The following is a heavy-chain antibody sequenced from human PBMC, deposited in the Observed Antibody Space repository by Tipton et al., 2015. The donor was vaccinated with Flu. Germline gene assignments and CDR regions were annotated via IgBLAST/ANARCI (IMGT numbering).Heavy chain of an antibody. D-gene: IGHD3-10*01. CDR2: MRYDGSTQ. CDR3: VRGSGTSSVVLFDY. V-gene: IGHV3-30*02. J-gene: IGHJ4*02. Sequence: SLRLSCVASGFTLSSCAMHWVRQVPGKGLEWVAFMRYDGSTQWYADSVEGRFIISRDISKNTLYLQMNSLRADDTAVYYCVRGSGTSSVVLFDYWGQGTLVTVSS. CDR1: GFTLSSCA.